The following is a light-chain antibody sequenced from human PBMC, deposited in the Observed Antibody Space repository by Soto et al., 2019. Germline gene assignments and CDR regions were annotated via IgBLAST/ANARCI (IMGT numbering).Light chain of an antibody. CDR3: SSYAGSNNLI. CDR1: SSDLGDYDY. CDR2: EVN. J-gene: IGLJ2*01. V-gene: IGLV2-8*01. Sequence: QSVLTQPPSASGSPGQSVTISCTGTSSDLGDYDYVSWYQQRPGKAPKLMIYEVNKRPSGVPDRFSGSKSGNTASLPVTGLQAEDEADYYCSSYAGSNNLIFGGGTKLTVL.